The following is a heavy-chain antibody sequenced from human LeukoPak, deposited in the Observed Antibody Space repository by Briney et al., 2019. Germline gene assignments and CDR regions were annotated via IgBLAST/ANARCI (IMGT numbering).Heavy chain of an antibody. D-gene: IGHD1-26*01. CDR3: ARGVRIVSLDY. V-gene: IGHV3-53*01. Sequence: PGGSLRLPCAVSGFSVSSNYVTWVRQAPGKGLEWVSVFSSSGRTYYADSVKGRFTISRDNAKNTLYLQMNSLRAEDTAVYYCARGVRIVSLDYWGQGTLVTVSS. J-gene: IGHJ4*02. CDR2: FSSSGRT. CDR1: GFSVSSNY.